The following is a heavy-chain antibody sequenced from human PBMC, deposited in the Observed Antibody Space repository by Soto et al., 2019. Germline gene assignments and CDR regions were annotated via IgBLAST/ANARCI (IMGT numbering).Heavy chain of an antibody. J-gene: IGHJ6*02. V-gene: IGHV1-69*06. CDR3: ARGVGYCSGGSCYPRMDV. CDR2: IIPIFGTA. CDR1: GGTFSSYA. D-gene: IGHD2-15*01. Sequence: ASVKVSCKASGGTFSSYAISWVRQAPGQGLEWMGGIIPIFGTANYAQKFQGRVTITADKSTSTAYMELSSLRSEDTAVYYCARGVGYCSGGSCYPRMDVWGQGTTVTVSS.